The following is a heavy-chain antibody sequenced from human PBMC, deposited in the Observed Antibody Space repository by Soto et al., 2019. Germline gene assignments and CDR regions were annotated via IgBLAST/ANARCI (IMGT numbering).Heavy chain of an antibody. CDR2: ISGSGIST. CDR3: AKEPVGPDWYFDL. Sequence: DVQLLESGGGLVQPGGSLRLSCAASGFTFRSYAMSWVRQAPGKGLEWVSGISGSGISTHYADSVKGRFTVSRDNSKNTLYVQMNSLRAEDTAVYNCAKEPVGPDWYFDLWGRGTLVTVSS. CDR1: GFTFRSYA. V-gene: IGHV3-23*01. J-gene: IGHJ2*01.